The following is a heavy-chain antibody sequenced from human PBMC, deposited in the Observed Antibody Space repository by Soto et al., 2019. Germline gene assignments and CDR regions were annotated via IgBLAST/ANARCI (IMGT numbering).Heavy chain of an antibody. Sequence: GGSLRLSCAASGFTFSTYAMSWVRQAPGKGLEWVSAISAGGGSTYYADPVKGRFTLSRDNSKNTLYLQMNSLRAEDTAMYYCAKDLPFTSSPCMDVWGQGTTVTVSS. CDR3: AKDLPFTSSPCMDV. CDR2: ISAGGGST. D-gene: IGHD3-3*01. CDR1: GFTFSTYA. V-gene: IGHV3-23*01. J-gene: IGHJ6*02.